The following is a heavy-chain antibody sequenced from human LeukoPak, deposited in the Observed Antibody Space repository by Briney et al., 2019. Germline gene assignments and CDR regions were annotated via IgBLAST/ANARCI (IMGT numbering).Heavy chain of an antibody. J-gene: IGHJ4*02. CDR3: ARGWGYSYGLDY. V-gene: IGHV4-59*01. CDR1: GGSISSYY. CDR2: IYYSGST. D-gene: IGHD5-18*01. Sequence: SETLSLTCTVSGGSISSYYWSWIRQPPGKGLEWIGYIYYSGSTNYNPSLKSRVTISVDTSKNQFSLKLSSVTAADTAVYYCARGWGYSYGLDYWGQGTLVTVSS.